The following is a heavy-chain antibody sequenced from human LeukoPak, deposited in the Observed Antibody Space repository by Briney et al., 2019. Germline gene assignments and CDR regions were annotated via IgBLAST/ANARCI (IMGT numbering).Heavy chain of an antibody. CDR1: GFTFSSYE. CDR3: AKDRDILRYFADVT. CDR2: ISSSGSTI. V-gene: IGHV3-48*03. Sequence: PGGSLRLSCAASGFTFSSYEMNWVRQAPGKGLEWVSYISSSGSTIYYADSVKGRFTISRDNSKNTVYLQMNNLRAEDTAVYYCAKDRDILRYFADVTRGQGTLVTVSS. J-gene: IGHJ4*02. D-gene: IGHD3-9*01.